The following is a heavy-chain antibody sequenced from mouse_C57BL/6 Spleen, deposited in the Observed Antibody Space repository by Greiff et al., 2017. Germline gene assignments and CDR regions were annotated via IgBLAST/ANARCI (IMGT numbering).Heavy chain of an antibody. CDR2: IYPRSGNT. CDR3: ATITTVVAYYAMDY. D-gene: IGHD1-1*01. Sequence: VKLQQSGAELARPGASVKLSCKASGYTFTSYGISWVKQRTGQGLEWIGEIYPRSGNTYYNEKFKGKGTLTAEKSSSTAYMELRSLTSEDSAVYFCATITTVVAYYAMDYWGQGTSVTVSS. J-gene: IGHJ4*01. CDR1: GYTFTSYG. V-gene: IGHV1-81*01.